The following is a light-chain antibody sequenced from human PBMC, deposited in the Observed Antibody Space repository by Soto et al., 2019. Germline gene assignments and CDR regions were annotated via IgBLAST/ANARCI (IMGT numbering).Light chain of an antibody. V-gene: IGLV2-14*01. CDR2: EVS. Sequence: QSVLTQPASVSGSPGQSITISCTGTSSDVGGYNYVSWYQQHPGKAPKLMIYEVSNRPSGVSNRFSGSKSGNTASLTISGLQAEDEADYYCNSYTRSTTWVFGGGTKLTVL. CDR1: SSDVGGYNY. J-gene: IGLJ3*02. CDR3: NSYTRSTTWV.